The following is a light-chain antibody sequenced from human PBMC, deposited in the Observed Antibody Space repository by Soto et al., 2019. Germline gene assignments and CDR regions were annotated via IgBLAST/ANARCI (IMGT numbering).Light chain of an antibody. Sequence: DIVMTQSPLSLPVTPGEPASISCRPSQSLLHSNGYNYLDWYLQKPGQSPQLLIYLGSNRASGVXNXXSGSGSGTDFTLQISRVEAEDVGVYYCMQALQTPWAFGQGTKVEIK. CDR2: LGS. J-gene: IGKJ1*01. CDR1: QSLLHSNGYNY. V-gene: IGKV2-28*01. CDR3: MQALQTPWA.